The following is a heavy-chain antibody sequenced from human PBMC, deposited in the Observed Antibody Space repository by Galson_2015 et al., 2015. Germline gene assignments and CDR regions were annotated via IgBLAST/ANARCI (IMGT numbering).Heavy chain of an antibody. CDR3: AKRVSGSCYNAFDV. Sequence: SLKLSCTASGYTFTSYDMTWVRQAPGKGLEWVSWITGYSGNTYFAQNVKGRCTITRDNSTNTTYLQMNSMRAEDTAVYYCAKRVSGSCYNAFDVWGQGTMVTVSS. CDR1: GYTFTSYD. V-gene: IGHV3-23*01. J-gene: IGHJ3*01. CDR2: ITGYSGNT. D-gene: IGHD2-15*01.